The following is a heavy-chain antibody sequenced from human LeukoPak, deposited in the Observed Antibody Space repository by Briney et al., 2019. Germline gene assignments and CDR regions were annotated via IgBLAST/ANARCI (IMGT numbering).Heavy chain of an antibody. J-gene: IGHJ5*02. CDR1: GFTVSGNY. V-gene: IGHV3-23*01. CDR3: AREWESDL. CDR2: ISGSGGST. Sequence: GGSLRLSCAVSGFTVSGNYMSWIRQAPGKGLEWVSAISGSGGSTYYADSVKGRFTISRDNSKNTLYLQMNSLRAEDTAVYYCAREWESDLWGQGTLVTVSS. D-gene: IGHD1-26*01.